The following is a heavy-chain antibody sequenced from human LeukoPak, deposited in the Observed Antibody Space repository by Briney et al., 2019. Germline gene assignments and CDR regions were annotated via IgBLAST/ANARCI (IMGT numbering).Heavy chain of an antibody. CDR2: IYYSGST. Sequence: SETLSLTCTVSGGSISSGSYYWSWIRQPPGKGLEWIGYIYYSGSTNCNPSLKSRVTISVDTSKNQFSLKLSSVTAADTAVYYCARAAVVAHFDYWGQGTLVTVSS. CDR3: ARAAVVAHFDY. D-gene: IGHD3-22*01. V-gene: IGHV4-61*01. CDR1: GGSISSGSYY. J-gene: IGHJ4*02.